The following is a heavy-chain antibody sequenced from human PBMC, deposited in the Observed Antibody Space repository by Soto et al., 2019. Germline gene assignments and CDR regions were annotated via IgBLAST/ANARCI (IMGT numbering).Heavy chain of an antibody. Sequence: SETLSLTCTVSGGSISGYYWSWIRQPPGEGLEWIGYIYYSGSTNYNPSLKSRVTISVDTSKNQFSLKLSSVAAADTAVYYCARAQRRSREAIDYWGQGTLVTVS. J-gene: IGHJ4*02. CDR3: ARAQRRSREAIDY. CDR1: GGSISGYY. D-gene: IGHD1-26*01. V-gene: IGHV4-59*01. CDR2: IYYSGST.